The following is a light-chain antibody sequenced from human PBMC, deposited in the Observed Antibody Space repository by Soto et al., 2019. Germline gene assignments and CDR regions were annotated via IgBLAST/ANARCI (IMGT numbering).Light chain of an antibody. V-gene: IGKV1-5*01. J-gene: IGKJ5*01. CDR3: QQYDNSPIT. CDR1: QSISSW. CDR2: DAY. Sequence: DIQMTQSPSTLSASVGDSVTITCRASQSISSWLAWYQQKPGKAPKLLIYDAYSLESGTPSRFSGRRSGTEFTLTISRLEPEDFAVYYCQQYDNSPITFGQGTRLENK.